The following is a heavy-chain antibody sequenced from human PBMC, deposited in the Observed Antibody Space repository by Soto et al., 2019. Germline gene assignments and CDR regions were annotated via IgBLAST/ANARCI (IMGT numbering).Heavy chain of an antibody. J-gene: IGHJ4*02. D-gene: IGHD2-15*01. V-gene: IGHV3-7*01. CDR1: GFTFSSYW. Sequence: GGSLRLSCAASGFTFSSYWMSWVRQAPGKGLEWVANIKQDGSEKYYVDSVKGRFTISRDNAKNSLYLQMNSLRAEDTAVYYCARDLGDPYNYHCSGGSCQFDYWGQGTLVTVSS. CDR3: ARDLGDPYNYHCSGGSCQFDY. CDR2: IKQDGSEK.